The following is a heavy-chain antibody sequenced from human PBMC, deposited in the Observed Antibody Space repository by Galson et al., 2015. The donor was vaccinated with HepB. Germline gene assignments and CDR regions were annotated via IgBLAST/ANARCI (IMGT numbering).Heavy chain of an antibody. CDR2: ISWNSGDI. CDR1: GFTFNDYA. J-gene: IGHJ4*02. V-gene: IGHV3-9*01. Sequence: SLRLSCADSGFTFNDYAMHWVRQVPGKGLEWVSGISWNSGDIVYADSVKGRFTISRDNAMNSLYMQMNSLRAEDTAFYYCAKDGLIGPTLTYFDYWGQGTLVTVSS. CDR3: AKDGLIGPTLTYFDY. D-gene: IGHD2-8*01.